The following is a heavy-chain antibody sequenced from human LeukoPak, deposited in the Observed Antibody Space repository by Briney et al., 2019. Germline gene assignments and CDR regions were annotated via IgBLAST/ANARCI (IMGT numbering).Heavy chain of an antibody. CDR3: AKGASTPRYYDFWSGYPNYYFDY. Sequence: GGSLRLSCAASGFTFSSYAMSWVRQAPGKGLEWVSAISGSGGSTYYADSVKGRFTISRDNSKNTLYLQMNSPTAEDTAVYYCAKGASTPRYYDFWSGYPNYYFDYWGQGTLVTVSS. J-gene: IGHJ4*02. D-gene: IGHD3-3*01. V-gene: IGHV3-23*01. CDR2: ISGSGGST. CDR1: GFTFSSYA.